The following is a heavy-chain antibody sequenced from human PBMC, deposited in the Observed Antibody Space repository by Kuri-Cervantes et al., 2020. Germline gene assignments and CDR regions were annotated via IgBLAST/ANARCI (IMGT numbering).Heavy chain of an antibody. J-gene: IGHJ5*02. CDR3: ARDVKYYYGSGSIQCWFDP. D-gene: IGHD3-10*01. V-gene: IGHV4-39*07. CDR1: GGSISSSSYY. CDR2: IYYSGST. Sequence: ESLKISCTVSGGSISSSSYYWGWIRQPPGKGLEWIGSIYYSGSTYYNPSLKSRVTISVDTSKNQFSLKLSSVTAADTAVYYCARDVKYYYGSGSIQCWFDPWGQGTLVTVSS.